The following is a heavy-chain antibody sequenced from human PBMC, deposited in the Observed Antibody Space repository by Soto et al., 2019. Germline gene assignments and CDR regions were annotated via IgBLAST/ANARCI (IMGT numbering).Heavy chain of an antibody. CDR3: AKDLSSGWYPAFSAKDHYYYYGMDV. J-gene: IGHJ6*02. CDR1: GFTFDDYT. V-gene: IGHV3-43*01. CDR2: ISWDGGST. Sequence: GGSLRLSCAASGFTFDDYTMHWVRQAPGKGLEWVSLISWDGGSTYYADSVKGRFTISRDNSKNSLYLQMNSLRTEDTALYYCAKDLSSGWYPAFSAKDHYYYYGMDVWGQGTTVTVSS. D-gene: IGHD6-19*01.